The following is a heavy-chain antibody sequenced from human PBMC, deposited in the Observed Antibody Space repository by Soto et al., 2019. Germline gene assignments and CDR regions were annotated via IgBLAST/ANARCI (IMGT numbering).Heavy chain of an antibody. CDR2: VHHSGNS. Sequence: QVQLQESGPGLVKPSGTLSLTCAVSGDSIRSDKWWSWVRQPPGKGLEWIGEVHHSGNSNYNPSRKSRVIISGDKPKNQFSLNLSSVTDADTAVYYCARGERQQQRDYWGQGTLVTVSS. CDR1: GDSIRSDKW. D-gene: IGHD6-25*01. J-gene: IGHJ4*02. V-gene: IGHV4-4*02. CDR3: ARGERQQQRDY.